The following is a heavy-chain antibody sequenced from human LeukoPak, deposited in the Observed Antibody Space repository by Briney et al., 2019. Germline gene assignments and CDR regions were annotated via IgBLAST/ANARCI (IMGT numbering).Heavy chain of an antibody. J-gene: IGHJ4*02. CDR2: IYYSGST. CDR3: ARGNGLWWPFGY. D-gene: IGHD2-21*01. CDR1: GGSISSYY. V-gene: IGHV4-59*01. Sequence: PSETLSLTCTVSGGSISSYYWSWIRQPPGKGLEWIGYIYYSGSTNYNPSLKSRVTISVDTSKNQFSLKLSSVTAADTAVYYCARGNGLWWPFGYWGQGTLVTVSS.